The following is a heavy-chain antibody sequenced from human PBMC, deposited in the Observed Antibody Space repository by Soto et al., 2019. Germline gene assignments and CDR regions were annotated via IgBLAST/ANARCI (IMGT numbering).Heavy chain of an antibody. D-gene: IGHD3-3*01. CDR3: AKDAVIGVATDALHI. CDR2: ISGTGGST. J-gene: IGHJ3*02. CDR1: GFTFGTYA. V-gene: IGHV3-23*01. Sequence: GGSLRLSCAASGFTFGTYAMNWVRQAPGKGLEWVSFISGTGGSTYYADYVKGRFTISRDNSKNTLYLQMNSLRAEDTAIYYCAKDAVIGVATDALHIWGQGTMVTVS.